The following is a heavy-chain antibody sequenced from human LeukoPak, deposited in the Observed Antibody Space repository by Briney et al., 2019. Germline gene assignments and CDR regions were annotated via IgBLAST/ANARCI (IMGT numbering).Heavy chain of an antibody. Sequence: SQTLSLTCTVSGGSISSRDYYWGWIRQPPGKGLEWIVYIYYSGSTYYNPSLKSRLTISIDTSKNQFSLRLSSVTAADTAVYYCARGIYGSGSSYLHYWGQGTLVTVSS. D-gene: IGHD3-10*01. V-gene: IGHV4-30-4*08. CDR3: ARGIYGSGSSYLHY. J-gene: IGHJ4*02. CDR2: IYYSGST. CDR1: GGSISSRDYY.